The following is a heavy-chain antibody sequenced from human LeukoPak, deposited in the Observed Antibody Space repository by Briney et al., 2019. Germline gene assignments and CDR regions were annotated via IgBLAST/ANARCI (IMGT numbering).Heavy chain of an antibody. CDR1: GGSISSSSYY. CDR2: IYYSGST. J-gene: IGHJ4*02. V-gene: IGHV4-39*01. CDR3: ARPALPTKYSSSPGFDY. Sequence: SETLSLTCTVSGGSISSSSYYWGWIRQPPGKGLEWIGSIYYSGSTYYNPSLKSRVTISVDTSKNQFSLKLSSVTAADTAVYYCARPALPTKYSSSPGFDYWGQGTLVTVSS. D-gene: IGHD6-6*01.